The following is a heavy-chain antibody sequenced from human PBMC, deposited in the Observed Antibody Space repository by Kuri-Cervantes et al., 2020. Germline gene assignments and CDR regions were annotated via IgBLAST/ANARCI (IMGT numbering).Heavy chain of an antibody. V-gene: IGHV4-4*02. CDR1: SGSISSYNW. Sequence: SETLSLTCAVSSGSISSYNWWSWVRQPPGKGLEWIGEVFRDGKTNYNPSLKSRVTISVDTSKNQFSLKLSSVTAADTAVYYCARVGDFWSGLHDYWGQGTLVTVSS. D-gene: IGHD3-3*01. J-gene: IGHJ4*02. CDR2: VFRDGKT. CDR3: ARVGDFWSGLHDY.